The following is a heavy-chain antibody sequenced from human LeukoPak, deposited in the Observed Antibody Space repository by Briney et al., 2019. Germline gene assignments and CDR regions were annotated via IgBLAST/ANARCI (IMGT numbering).Heavy chain of an antibody. CDR1: GFTFTAYS. CDR2: ISSSSRYI. J-gene: IGHJ4*02. Sequence: GGSLRLSCAASGFTFTAYSMNWVRQAPGKGLEWVSSISSSSRYIYYGDSVKGRFTISRDNAKNSLYLQMNSLRAEDTAVYYCGRDRYGDYVFDYWGQGTLVTVSS. CDR3: GRDRYGDYVFDY. V-gene: IGHV3-21*01. D-gene: IGHD4-17*01.